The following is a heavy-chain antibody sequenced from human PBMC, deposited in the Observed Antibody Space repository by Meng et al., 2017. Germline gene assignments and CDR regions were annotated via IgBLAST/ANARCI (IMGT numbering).Heavy chain of an antibody. Sequence: GGSLRLSCTGSGYSFTSYWIGWVRQTPGKGLEWMGIIYPGDSDTSYSPSFQGQVTISADKSISTAYLQWSSLKASDTAMYYCAGSSGWYEDAFDYWGQGTLVTVSS. J-gene: IGHJ4*02. V-gene: IGHV5-51*01. CDR2: IYPGDSDT. CDR3: AGSSGWYEDAFDY. D-gene: IGHD6-19*01. CDR1: GYSFTSYW.